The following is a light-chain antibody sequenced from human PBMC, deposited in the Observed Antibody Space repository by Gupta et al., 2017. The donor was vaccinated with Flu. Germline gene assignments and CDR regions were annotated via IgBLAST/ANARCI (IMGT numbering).Light chain of an antibody. CDR1: SSGGGGYKY. Sequence: VTVSCTGASSGGGGYKYVSRYLQHTGKAHKLMMYDVTKRPSGVPDRFAGTKSSNTAFLTISGLQADDEADYCACSYAGRNTGVFGGGTKLTVL. CDR2: DVT. V-gene: IGLV2-11*01. CDR3: CSYAGRNTGV. J-gene: IGLJ3*02.